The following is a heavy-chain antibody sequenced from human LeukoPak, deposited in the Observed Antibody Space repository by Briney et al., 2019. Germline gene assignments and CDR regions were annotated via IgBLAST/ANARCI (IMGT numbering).Heavy chain of an antibody. J-gene: IGHJ3*02. CDR2: IRDKANNYAT. D-gene: IGHD1-14*01. V-gene: IGHV3-73*01. CDR1: GFTFSGSS. CDR3: SRLSPDVAFDI. Sequence: GGSLRLSCAASGFTFSGSSIHWVRQASEKGLEWVGRIRDKANNYATAYAASVKGRFTISRDDSKYAVYLQMNSLKTEDTAVYYCSRLSPDVAFDIWGQGTLVTVSS.